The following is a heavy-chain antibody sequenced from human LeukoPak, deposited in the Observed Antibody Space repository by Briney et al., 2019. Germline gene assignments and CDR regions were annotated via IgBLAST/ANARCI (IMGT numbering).Heavy chain of an antibody. CDR1: GFTFSTYG. J-gene: IGHJ2*01. CDR3: AKDLFKIAAAGTKIAVSPFDL. D-gene: IGHD6-13*01. CDR2: ISGSGGST. V-gene: IGHV3-23*01. Sequence: GGTLRLSCAVSGFTFSTYGMSWVRQAPGKGLEWVSGISGSGGSTYYADSVKGRFTVSRDNSKNTLYLQMNSLRAEDTAVYYCAKDLFKIAAAGTKIAVSPFDLWGRGTLVTVSS.